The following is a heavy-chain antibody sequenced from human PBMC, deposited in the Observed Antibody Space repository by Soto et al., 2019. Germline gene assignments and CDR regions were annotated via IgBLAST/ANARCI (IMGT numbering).Heavy chain of an antibody. CDR3: ARDESPHRNPSWFDP. Sequence: QVQLVESGGGVVQPRRSLRLSCAASGFSFSNSGMHWVRQAPGKGLEWVAVISFDGTNKNYGDSVRGRFTISRDNSKNSLYLQMNSLRDEDTAVYYCARDESPHRNPSWFDPWGQGTLVTVSS. V-gene: IGHV3-30*03. CDR1: GFSFSNSG. CDR2: ISFDGTNK. J-gene: IGHJ5*02.